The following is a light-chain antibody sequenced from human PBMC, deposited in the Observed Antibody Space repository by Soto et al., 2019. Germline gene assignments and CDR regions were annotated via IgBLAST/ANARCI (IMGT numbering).Light chain of an antibody. Sequence: SYELTQPPSESVSPGQTASIPCSGDKLGDRFACWYQQKPGQSPVMVIYQDTRRPSGIPERFSGSNSGNTATLTISGTQAMDEADYYCQAWDSSTGVVFGGGTKVTVL. CDR2: QDT. J-gene: IGLJ2*01. CDR3: QAWDSSTGVV. CDR1: KLGDRF. V-gene: IGLV3-1*01.